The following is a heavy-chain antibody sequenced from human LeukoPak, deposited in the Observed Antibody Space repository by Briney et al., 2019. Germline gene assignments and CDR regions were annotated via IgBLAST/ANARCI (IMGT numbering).Heavy chain of an antibody. CDR3: AKSGGYGPIDY. Sequence: SETLSLTCTVSGASVSGSPYYWGWIRQPPGKGLEWIGSIYSSGSTYYNASLQSRVTISIETSKNQISLRLNSVTAADTAIYYCAKSGGYGPIDYWGQGTLVTVSS. CDR1: GASVSGSPYY. J-gene: IGHJ4*02. V-gene: IGHV4-39*01. D-gene: IGHD1-26*01. CDR2: IYSSGST.